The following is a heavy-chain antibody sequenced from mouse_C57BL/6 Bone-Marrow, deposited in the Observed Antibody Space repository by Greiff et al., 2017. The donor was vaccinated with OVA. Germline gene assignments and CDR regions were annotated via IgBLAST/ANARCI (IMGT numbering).Heavy chain of an antibody. Sequence: QVQLKQPGAELVMPGASVKLSCKASGYTFTSYWMHWVKQRPGQGLEWIGEIDPSDSYTNYNQKFKGKSTLTVDKSSSTAYMQLSSLTSEDSAVYYCARSYGNYYAMDYWGQGTSVTVSS. CDR2: IDPSDSYT. D-gene: IGHD2-10*02. J-gene: IGHJ4*01. CDR1: GYTFTSYW. V-gene: IGHV1-69*01. CDR3: ARSYGNYYAMDY.